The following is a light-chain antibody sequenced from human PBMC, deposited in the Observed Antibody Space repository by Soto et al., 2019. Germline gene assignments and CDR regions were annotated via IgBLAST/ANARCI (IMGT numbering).Light chain of an antibody. CDR1: QNINNW. CDR2: KAS. J-gene: IGKJ3*01. Sequence: DIQMTQSPSTLSASVGDRVTITCRASQNINNWLAWYQQKPGKAPKPLIYKASTLESGVPSRFSGSGFGTDFPLTISTLQPDDFATYYCQQYNTYSFTFGPGAKVDI. CDR3: QQYNTYSFT. V-gene: IGKV1-5*03.